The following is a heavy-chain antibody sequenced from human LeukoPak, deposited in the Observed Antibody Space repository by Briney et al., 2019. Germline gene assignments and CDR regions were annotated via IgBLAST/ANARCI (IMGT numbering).Heavy chain of an antibody. D-gene: IGHD6-6*01. Sequence: GGSLRLSCAASGFTFNNYEMSWVRQAPGKGLEWVANIKQDGSEIYYVDSVKGRFTISRDNARNSLYLQMNSLRAEDTAVYYCTRDGIPPRKFSWGCFQNWGQGTLVTVSS. J-gene: IGHJ1*01. V-gene: IGHV3-7*01. CDR3: TRDGIPPRKFSWGCFQN. CDR1: GFTFNNYE. CDR2: IKQDGSEI.